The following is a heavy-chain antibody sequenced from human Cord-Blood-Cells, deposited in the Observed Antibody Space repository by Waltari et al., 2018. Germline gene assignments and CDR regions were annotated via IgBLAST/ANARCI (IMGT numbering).Heavy chain of an antibody. V-gene: IGHV3-30*18. CDR2: ISYDGSNK. CDR3: AKDQDYGYFDY. J-gene: IGHJ4*02. Sequence: QVQLVESGGGVVQPGRSLSLSCAASGFTLRSYGMHWVRQAPGKWLEWVAVISYDGSNKYYADSVKGRFTISRDNSKNTLYLQMNSLRAEDTAVYYCAKDQDYGYFDYWGQGTLVTVSS. D-gene: IGHD3-10*01. CDR1: GFTLRSYG.